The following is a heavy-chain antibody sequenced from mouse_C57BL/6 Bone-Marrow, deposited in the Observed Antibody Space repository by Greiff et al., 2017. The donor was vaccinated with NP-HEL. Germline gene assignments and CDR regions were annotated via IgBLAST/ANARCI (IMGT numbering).Heavy chain of an antibody. CDR3: ARNAQVVAMDY. V-gene: IGHV1-80*01. J-gene: IGHJ4*01. D-gene: IGHD3-2*02. CDR1: GYAFSSYW. CDR2: IYPGDGDT. Sequence: QVQLQQSGAELVKPGASVKISCKASGYAFSSYWMNWVKQRPGKGLEWIGQIYPGDGDTNYNGKFKGKATLTADKSASTAYMQLSSLTSEDSAVYFCARNAQVVAMDYWGQGTSVTVSS.